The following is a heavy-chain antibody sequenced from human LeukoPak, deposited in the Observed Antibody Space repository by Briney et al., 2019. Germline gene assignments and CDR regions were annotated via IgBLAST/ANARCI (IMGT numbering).Heavy chain of an antibody. CDR3: ARFKAYYDFWSGPLNWFDP. CDR2: IYYSGST. J-gene: IGHJ5*02. CDR1: GGSISSYY. Sequence: PSETLSLTCTVSGGSISSYYWSWIRQPPGKGLEWIGYIYYSGSTNYNPSLKSRVTISVDTSKNQFSLKLSSVTAADTAVYYCARFKAYYDFWSGPLNWFDPWGQGTLVTVSS. V-gene: IGHV4-59*01. D-gene: IGHD3-3*01.